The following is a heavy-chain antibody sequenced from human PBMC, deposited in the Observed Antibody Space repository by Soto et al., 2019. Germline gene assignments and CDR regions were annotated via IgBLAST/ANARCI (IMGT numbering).Heavy chain of an antibody. CDR3: ARVSGDDVSDQYQRAF. Sequence: PSETLSLTCAVYGGSFNGYYWSWIRQPPWKGLEWIGEINHSGSTNYNPSLKSRVTISVDTSKNQFSLKLSSVTAADTAVYYCARVSGDDVSDQYQRAFRAKGTTDPVS. CDR2: INHSGST. D-gene: IGHD1-1*01. CDR1: GGSFNGYY. J-gene: IGHJ6*03. V-gene: IGHV4-34*01.